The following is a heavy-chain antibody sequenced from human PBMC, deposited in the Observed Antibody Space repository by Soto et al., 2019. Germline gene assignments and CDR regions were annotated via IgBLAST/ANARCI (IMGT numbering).Heavy chain of an antibody. CDR2: IIPIFGTA. J-gene: IGHJ4*02. D-gene: IGHD6-25*01. V-gene: IGHV1-69*12. Sequence: QVQLVQSGAEVKKPGSSVKVSCKASGGTFSSYAISWVRQAPGQGLEWMGGIIPIFGTANYAQKFQGRVTVTADDSTSTAHMELSSLRSEDKAVYYCERDLGIAAADDYWGQGTLVTVSS. CDR3: ERDLGIAAADDY. CDR1: GGTFSSYA.